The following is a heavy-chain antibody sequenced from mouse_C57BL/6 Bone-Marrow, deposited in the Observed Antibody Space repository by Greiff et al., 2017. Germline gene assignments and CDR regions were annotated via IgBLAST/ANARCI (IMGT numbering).Heavy chain of an antibody. D-gene: IGHD2-4*01. CDR3: ARLIYYDYDYFDY. CDR1: GYAFTNYL. J-gene: IGHJ2*01. V-gene: IGHV1-54*01. Sequence: QVQLQQSGAELVRPGTSVKVSCKASGYAFTNYLIEWVKQRPGQGLEWIGVINPGSGGTNYNEKFKGKVTLTADKSSSTAYMQLSSLTSEDSAVYFCARLIYYDYDYFDYWGQGTTLTVSS. CDR2: INPGSGGT.